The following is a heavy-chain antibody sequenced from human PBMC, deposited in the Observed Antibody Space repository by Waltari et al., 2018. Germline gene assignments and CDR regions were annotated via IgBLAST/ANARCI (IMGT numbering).Heavy chain of an antibody. CDR3: ATSYGDYSIDGY. J-gene: IGHJ4*02. Sequence: VQLVESGGGVVQPGRSLRLSCAASGFTFSSYGMHWVRQAPGKGLEWVSYISSSSSTKYYADSVKGRFTISRDNAKNSLYLQMNSLRAEDTAVYYCATSYGDYSIDGYWGQGTLVTVSS. D-gene: IGHD4-17*01. CDR1: GFTFSSYG. V-gene: IGHV3-48*04. CDR2: ISSSSSTK.